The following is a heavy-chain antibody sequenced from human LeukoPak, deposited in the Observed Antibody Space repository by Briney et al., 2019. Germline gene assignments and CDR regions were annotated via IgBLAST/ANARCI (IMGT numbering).Heavy chain of an antibody. Sequence: PSETLSLTCTVSGGSISSSSYYWGWIRQPPGKGLEWIGSIYYSGSTYYNPSFESRVTISVDTSKNQFSLKLSSVTAADTAVYYCARDASDYYFDYWGQGTLVTVSS. CDR3: ARDASDYYFDY. CDR1: GGSISSSSYY. J-gene: IGHJ4*02. CDR2: IYYSGST. D-gene: IGHD2-21*02. V-gene: IGHV4-39*07.